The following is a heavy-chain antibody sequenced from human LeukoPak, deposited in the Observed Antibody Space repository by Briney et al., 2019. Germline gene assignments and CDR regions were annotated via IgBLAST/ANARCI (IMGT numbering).Heavy chain of an antibody. CDR3: ARILSKDYFDS. D-gene: IGHD2-15*01. V-gene: IGHV3-74*01. J-gene: IGHJ4*02. Sequence: PGGPLRLSCVASGFTFSGYWMHWVRQAPGKGLVWVSHINTDGSSTTYADSVKGRFTISRDNAKNTLYLQMNSLRVEDTAVYYCARILSKDYFDSWGQGALVTVSS. CDR2: INTDGSST. CDR1: GFTFSGYW.